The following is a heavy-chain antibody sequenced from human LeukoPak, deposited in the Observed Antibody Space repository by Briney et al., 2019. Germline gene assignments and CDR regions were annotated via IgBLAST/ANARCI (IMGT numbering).Heavy chain of an antibody. Sequence: PGGSLRLSCTASGLTFSSFAMSWVRQAPGKGLEWVSAMSGSGRSTYYADTVRGRFTVSRDNSKNTLYLQMNSLRAEGTALYYCAKMKGATYHYYYAMDVWGKGTTVAVSS. CDR2: MSGSGRST. D-gene: IGHD5-24*01. CDR1: GLTFSSFA. J-gene: IGHJ6*04. V-gene: IGHV3-23*01. CDR3: AKMKGATYHYYYAMDV.